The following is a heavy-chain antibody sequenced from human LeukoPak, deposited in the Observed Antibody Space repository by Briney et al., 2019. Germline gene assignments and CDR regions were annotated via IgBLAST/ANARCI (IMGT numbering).Heavy chain of an antibody. CDR2: ISGDAGST. CDR3: AKDIYRGLDMATRPDY. V-gene: IGHV3-43*02. CDR1: GFTFDDYA. J-gene: IGHJ4*02. Sequence: GGSLRLSCAASGFTFDDYAMHWVRQAPGKGLEWVSLISGDAGSTYYAASVKGRFTISRDDSKNSLSLQMNSLRTEDTAFYYCAKDIYRGLDMATRPDYWGQGTLVTVSS. D-gene: IGHD5-24*01.